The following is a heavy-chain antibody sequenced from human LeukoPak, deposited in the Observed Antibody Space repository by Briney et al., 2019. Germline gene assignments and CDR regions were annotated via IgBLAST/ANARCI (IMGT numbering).Heavy chain of an antibody. V-gene: IGHV1-2*02. CDR1: GYTFTGYY. J-gene: IGHJ4*02. Sequence: ASVKVSCKASGYTFTGYYMHWVRQAPGQGLEWMGWINPNSGGTNYARKFQGRVTMTRDTSISTAYMELSRLRSDDTAVYYCARAPSQSVVPAAMSKFVFDYWGQGTLVTVSS. CDR3: ARAPSQSVVPAAMSKFVFDY. D-gene: IGHD2-2*01. CDR2: INPNSGGT.